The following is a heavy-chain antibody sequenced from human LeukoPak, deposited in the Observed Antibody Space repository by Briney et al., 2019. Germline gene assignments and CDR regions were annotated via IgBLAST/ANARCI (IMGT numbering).Heavy chain of an antibody. CDR1: GGSISSSSYY. J-gene: IGHJ4*02. CDR3: ARDMPYSSSWHRLDY. CDR2: IYYSGST. D-gene: IGHD6-13*01. V-gene: IGHV4-39*07. Sequence: SETLSLTCTVSGGSISSSSYYWGWIRQPPGKGLEWIGSIYYSGSTNYNPSLKSRVTISVDTSKNQFSLKLSSVTAADTAVYYCARDMPYSSSWHRLDYWGQGTLVTVSS.